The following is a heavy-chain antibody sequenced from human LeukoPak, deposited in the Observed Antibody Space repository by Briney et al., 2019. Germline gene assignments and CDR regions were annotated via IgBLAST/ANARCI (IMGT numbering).Heavy chain of an antibody. CDR3: TRPRTHNWNYKDH. D-gene: IGHD1-7*01. CDR2: IRIKPNAYAT. Sequence: PGGXLRLSCAVSGLIFNVSAIHWVRQASGKGLEWVGRIRIKPNAYATAYTAAGKGRFTMSRDDSKNTAYLEMNSLKIEDTAVYYCTRPRTHNWNYKDHWGQGTLVTVSS. J-gene: IGHJ4*02. V-gene: IGHV3-73*01. CDR1: GLIFNVSA.